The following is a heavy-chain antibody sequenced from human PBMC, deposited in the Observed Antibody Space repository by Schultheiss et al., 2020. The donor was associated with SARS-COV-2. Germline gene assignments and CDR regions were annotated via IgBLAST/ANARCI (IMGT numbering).Heavy chain of an antibody. J-gene: IGHJ4*02. D-gene: IGHD6-13*01. CDR1: GGSFSGDS. CDR3: ARGYGSSWYGFDY. CDR2: SHCTGSA. Sequence: SETLSLTCAVYGGSFSGDSWSWLRQPPGTGLKWIGESHCTGSANCNPSLKSRVSISLGTSKNHFSLRLISVTAADTSLYYCARGYGSSWYGFDYWGQGTLVTVSS. V-gene: IGHV4-34*01.